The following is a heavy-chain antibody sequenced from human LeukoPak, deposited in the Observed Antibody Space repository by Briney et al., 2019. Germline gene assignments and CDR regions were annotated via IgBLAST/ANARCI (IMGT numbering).Heavy chain of an antibody. J-gene: IGHJ4*02. CDR2: ISVSGVST. V-gene: IGHV3-23*01. CDR3: ATESGYESWDANYFDD. D-gene: IGHD5-12*01. CDR1: GFTFSSYA. Sequence: PGGSLRLSCAASGFTFSSYAMSWVRQAPGKGLEWVSGISVSGVSTYYADSVKGQFTISRDNSKNTLYLQMNSLRAEDTAVYYCATESGYESWDANYFDDWGQGTLVTVSS.